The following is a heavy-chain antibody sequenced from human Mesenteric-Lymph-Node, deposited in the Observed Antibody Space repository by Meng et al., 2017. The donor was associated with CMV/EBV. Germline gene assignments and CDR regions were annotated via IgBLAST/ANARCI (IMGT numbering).Heavy chain of an antibody. J-gene: IGHJ4*02. Sequence: SETLSLTCTVSGGSMSGYYWSWIRKPPGKGLEWIGYIYYSGSTSYNPSLKSRVTMSVDTSNNQFSLKLSSVTAADTAMYYCARGKYCGGGSCDSMDYWGQGTLVTVSS. V-gene: IGHV4-59*01. CDR1: GGSMSGYY. CDR3: ARGKYCGGGSCDSMDY. CDR2: IYYSGST. D-gene: IGHD2-15*01.